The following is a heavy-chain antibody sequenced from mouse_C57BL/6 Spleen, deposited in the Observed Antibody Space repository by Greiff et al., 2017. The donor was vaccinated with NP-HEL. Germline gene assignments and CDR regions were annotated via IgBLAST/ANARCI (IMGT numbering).Heavy chain of an antibody. D-gene: IGHD2-5*01. V-gene: IGHV1-18*01. Sequence: VQLKESGPELVKPGASVKIPCKASGYTFTDYNMDWVKQSHGKSLEWIGDINPNNGGTIYNQKFKGKATLTVDKSSSTAYMELRSLTSEDTAVYYCARHSNYGGDYYAMDYWGQGTSVTVSS. CDR3: ARHSNYGGDYYAMDY. J-gene: IGHJ4*01. CDR1: GYTFTDYN. CDR2: INPNNGGT.